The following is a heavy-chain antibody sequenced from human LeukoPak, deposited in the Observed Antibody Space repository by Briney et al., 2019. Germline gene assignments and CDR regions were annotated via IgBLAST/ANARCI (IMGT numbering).Heavy chain of an antibody. J-gene: IGHJ6*03. CDR2: IYHSGST. CDR1: GGSISSSNW. Sequence: SETLSLTCAVSGGSISSSNWWSWVRPPPGKGLEWIGEIYHSGSTNYNPSLKSRVTISVDKSKNQFSLKLSSVTAADTAVYFCARDRVLRDYMDVWGKGTTVTVSS. V-gene: IGHV4-4*02. D-gene: IGHD3-10*01. CDR3: ARDRVLRDYMDV.